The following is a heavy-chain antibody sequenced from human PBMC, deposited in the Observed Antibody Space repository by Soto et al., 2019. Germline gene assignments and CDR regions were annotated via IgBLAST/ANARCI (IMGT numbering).Heavy chain of an antibody. CDR2: SYSSGGT. CDR1: GFTLGKYT. Sequence: GGSLRLSCAASGFTLGKYTMGWVRQAPGKGLEWVAESYSSGGTEYADSVKGRFTISRDNSKNTLFLQMNSLAVGDTALYYCARDREPDGIWTFDSWGQGTLVTVSS. D-gene: IGHD3-9*01. CDR3: ARDREPDGIWTFDS. J-gene: IGHJ4*02. V-gene: IGHV3-23*01.